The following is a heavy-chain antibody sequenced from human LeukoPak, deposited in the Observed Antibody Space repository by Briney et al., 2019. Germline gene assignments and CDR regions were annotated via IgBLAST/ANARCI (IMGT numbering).Heavy chain of an antibody. Sequence: GGSLRLSCAASGFTFDDYVMHWVRQAPGKGLEWVSRISWNSGKIDYADSVKGRFTISRDNSKNTLYLQMNSLRAEDTAVYYCAKEYSGTFSPFPSYFDCWGQGTLVTVSS. CDR1: GFTFDDYV. CDR2: ISWNSGKI. CDR3: AKEYSGTFSPFPSYFDC. V-gene: IGHV3-9*01. D-gene: IGHD1-26*01. J-gene: IGHJ4*02.